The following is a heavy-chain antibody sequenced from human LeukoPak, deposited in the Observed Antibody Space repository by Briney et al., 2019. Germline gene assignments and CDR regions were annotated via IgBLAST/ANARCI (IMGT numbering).Heavy chain of an antibody. Sequence: SETLSLTCTVSGGSISSSSYYWGWIRQPPGKGLEWIGEINHSGSTNYNPSLKSRVAISVDTSKNQFSLKLSSVTAADTAVYYCARGPGIAVAGAGDYWGQGTLVTVSS. J-gene: IGHJ4*02. CDR2: INHSGST. D-gene: IGHD6-19*01. V-gene: IGHV4-39*07. CDR3: ARGPGIAVAGAGDY. CDR1: GGSISSSSYY.